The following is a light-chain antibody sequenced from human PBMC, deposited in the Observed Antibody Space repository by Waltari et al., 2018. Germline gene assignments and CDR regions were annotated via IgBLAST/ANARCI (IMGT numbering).Light chain of an antibody. V-gene: IGLV2-23*01. Sequence: QSALTQPPSVSGSPGQSVTIPRTETASVVWTYKSVSWYQEHPGNAPKLSLSGGSSPFSGSKSGNTASLTISGLQAEDEAHYYCCSYAGSGPWVFGGGTKLTVL. CDR3: CSYAGSGPWV. J-gene: IGLJ3*02. CDR1: ASVVWTYKS. CDR2: GG.